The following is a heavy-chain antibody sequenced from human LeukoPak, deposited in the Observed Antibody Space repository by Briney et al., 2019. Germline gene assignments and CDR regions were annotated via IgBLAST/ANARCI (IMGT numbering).Heavy chain of an antibody. V-gene: IGHV3-21*01. CDR2: ISSSSSYI. CDR1: GFTFSSYS. D-gene: IGHD5-12*01. J-gene: IGHJ4*02. CDR3: ARDFTLVAAERRPVDY. Sequence: GGSLRLSCAASGFTFSSYSMNWVRQAPGKGLEWVSCISSSSSYIYYADSVKGRFTISRDNAKNSLYLQMNSLRAEDTAVYYCARDFTLVAAERRPVDYWGQGTLVTVSS.